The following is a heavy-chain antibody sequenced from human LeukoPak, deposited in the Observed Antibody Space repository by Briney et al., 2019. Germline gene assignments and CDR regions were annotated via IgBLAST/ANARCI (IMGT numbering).Heavy chain of an antibody. CDR2: IYHSRST. D-gene: IGHD5-24*01. V-gene: IGHV4-30-2*01. Sequence: SETLSLTCTVSGDSIIGYYWSWIRQPPGKGLEWIGYIYHSRSTYYNPSLKSRVTISVDRSKNQFSLKLSSVTAADTAVYYCARAVEMATIGGMDVWGQGTTVTVSS. CDR1: GDSIIGYY. CDR3: ARAVEMATIGGMDV. J-gene: IGHJ6*02.